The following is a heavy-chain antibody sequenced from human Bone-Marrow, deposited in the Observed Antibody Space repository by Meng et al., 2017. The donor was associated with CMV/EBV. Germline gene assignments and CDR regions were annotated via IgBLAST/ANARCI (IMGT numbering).Heavy chain of an antibody. J-gene: IGHJ4*02. CDR3: ASPPY. CDR2: INHSGST. Sequence: GSLRLSCAVQGASFSGYYWRWIRQPPGKGLEWIGEINHSGSTNYNPSLKSRVTISGDTSKNQFSLKLSSVTAADTAVCYCASPPYWGQGTLVTVSS. CDR1: GASFSGYY. V-gene: IGHV4-34*01.